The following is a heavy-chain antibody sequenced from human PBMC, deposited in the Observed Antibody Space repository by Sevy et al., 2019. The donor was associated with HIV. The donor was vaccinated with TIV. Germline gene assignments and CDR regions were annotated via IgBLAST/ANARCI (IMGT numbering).Heavy chain of an antibody. CDR1: GFTFDDYG. D-gene: IGHD5-12*01. V-gene: IGHV3-20*04. Sequence: GGSLRLSCAASGFTFDDYGMSWVRQAPGKGLEWVSGINWNGGGTAYADSVKGRFTISRDNARNSLYLQMNSLRAEDTAFYYCARVARLVMSTPYHFDYWGQGTLVTVSS. J-gene: IGHJ4*02. CDR2: INWNGGGT. CDR3: ARVARLVMSTPYHFDY.